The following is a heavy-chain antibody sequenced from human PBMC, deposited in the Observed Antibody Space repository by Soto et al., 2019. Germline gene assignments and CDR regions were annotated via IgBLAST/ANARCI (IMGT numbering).Heavy chain of an antibody. Sequence: GASVKVSCKASGYTFTSHYMHWVRQAPGQGLEWMGKINPSGGSTSYAQKVQGRVTMTTDTSTSTSYMELRSLRSDDTAVYYCARGVGSGSYYNQYNWFDPWGQGTLVTVSS. CDR1: GYTFTSHY. V-gene: IGHV1-46*01. D-gene: IGHD3-10*01. CDR2: INPSGGST. J-gene: IGHJ5*02. CDR3: ARGVGSGSYYNQYNWFDP.